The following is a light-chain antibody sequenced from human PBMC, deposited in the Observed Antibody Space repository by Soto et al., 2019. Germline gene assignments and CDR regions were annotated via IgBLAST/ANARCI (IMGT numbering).Light chain of an antibody. CDR3: QQYDNLPLT. Sequence: VIWMPQSPSLLSASAGDRVTISCRMSQGISSYLAWYQQKPGKAPELLIYAASDLETGVPSRFSGSGSGTDFTFTINSLQPEDIATYYCQQYDNLPLTFGGGTKVDIK. J-gene: IGKJ4*01. V-gene: IGKV1D-8*03. CDR2: AAS. CDR1: QGISSY.